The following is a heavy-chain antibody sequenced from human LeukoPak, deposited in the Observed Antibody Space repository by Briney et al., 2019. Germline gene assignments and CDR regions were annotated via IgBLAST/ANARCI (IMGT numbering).Heavy chain of an antibody. CDR2: MNPNSGNT. CDR1: GYTFTSYD. J-gene: IGHJ4*02. V-gene: IGHV1-8*01. Sequence: ASVKVSCKASGYTFTSYDINWVRQATGQGLEWMGWMNPNSGNTGYAQKFQGRVTMTTDTSTSTAYMELRSLRSDDTAVYYCARDQGAPRRVLGVTTLVFDYWGQGTLVTVSS. D-gene: IGHD4-23*01. CDR3: ARDQGAPRRVLGVTTLVFDY.